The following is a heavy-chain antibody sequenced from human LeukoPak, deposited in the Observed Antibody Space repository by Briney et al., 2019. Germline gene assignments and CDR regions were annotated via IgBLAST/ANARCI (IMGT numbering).Heavy chain of an antibody. Sequence: ASVKVSCKASGYTFTGYYMHWVRQAPGQGLEWMGWINPNSGGTNYAQKFQGRVTMTRDTSISTAYMELSRLRSEDTAVYYCATVTPYYYDSSGYNFDYWGQGTLVTVSS. CDR2: INPNSGGT. CDR1: GYTFTGYY. V-gene: IGHV1-2*02. D-gene: IGHD3-22*01. CDR3: ATVTPYYYDSSGYNFDY. J-gene: IGHJ4*02.